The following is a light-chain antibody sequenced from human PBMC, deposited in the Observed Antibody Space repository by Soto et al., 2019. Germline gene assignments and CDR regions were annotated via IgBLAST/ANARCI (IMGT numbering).Light chain of an antibody. CDR3: QQYAASQIT. CDR1: QSVGNNY. CDR2: GAS. Sequence: EIVLTQSPGTLSLSPGERATLTCRASQSVGNNYLAWYQRKPGQAPRLLIHGASRRATGIPDRFSGSGSGTDFALTISRLEPEEFAVFYCQQYAASQITFGGGTKAEIK. V-gene: IGKV3-20*01. J-gene: IGKJ4*01.